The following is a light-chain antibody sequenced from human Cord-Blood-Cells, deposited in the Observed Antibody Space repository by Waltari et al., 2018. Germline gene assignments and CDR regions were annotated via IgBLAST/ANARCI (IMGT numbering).Light chain of an antibody. V-gene: IGKV4-1*01. CDR1: QSVLYSSNNKNY. CDR2: WAS. CDR3: QQYYSTPYT. Sequence: DIVMTQSPDSLAVSLGERATINCKSSQSVLYSSNNKNYLAWYQQKPGQPPKLLIYWASTRESGVPDRFSGSGSGKDFTLTISTRQAEDVAVYDCQQYYSTPYTFGQGTKLEIK. J-gene: IGKJ2*01.